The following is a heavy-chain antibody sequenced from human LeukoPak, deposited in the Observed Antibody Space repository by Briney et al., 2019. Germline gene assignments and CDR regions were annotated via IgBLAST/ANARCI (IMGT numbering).Heavy chain of an antibody. V-gene: IGHV1-69*05. CDR1: GGTFSSYA. Sequence: SVKVSCKASGGTFSSYAISWVRQAPGQGLEWMGGIIPIFGTANYEQKFQGRVTITTDESTSTAYMELSSLRSEDTAVYYCARAFYSSSLGGAFDIWGQGTMVTVSS. CDR3: ARAFYSSSLGGAFDI. J-gene: IGHJ3*02. D-gene: IGHD6-6*01. CDR2: IIPIFGTA.